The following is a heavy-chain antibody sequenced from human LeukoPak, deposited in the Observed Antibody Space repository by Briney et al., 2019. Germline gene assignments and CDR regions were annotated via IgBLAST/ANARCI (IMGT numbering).Heavy chain of an antibody. CDR2: ISDSGTT. CDR3: ARGGNYWPQWWFDP. V-gene: IGHV4-34*01. J-gene: IGHJ5*02. Sequence: ASETLSLTCAVYIESFSGYYWNWIRQTPGKGLEWIGEISDSGTTNINPSLRRRVSLSVDTSINQFSLELNSVTPADTAVYYCARGGNYWPQWWFDPWGRGTLVSVSS. CDR1: IESFSGYY. D-gene: IGHD1-26*01.